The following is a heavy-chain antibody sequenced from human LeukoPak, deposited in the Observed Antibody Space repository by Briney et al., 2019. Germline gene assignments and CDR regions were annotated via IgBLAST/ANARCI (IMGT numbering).Heavy chain of an antibody. J-gene: IGHJ2*01. CDR1: GFTFSSYA. CDR3: AKDFGGTHWYFDL. Sequence: GGSLRLSCAASGFTFSSYAMSWVRQAPGKGLEWVSAISGSGGSTYYADSVRGRFTISRDNSQSTLYLQMNSLTAADTAVYYCAKDFGGTHWYFDLWGRGTLVTVSS. CDR2: ISGSGGST. D-gene: IGHD4-23*01. V-gene: IGHV3-23*01.